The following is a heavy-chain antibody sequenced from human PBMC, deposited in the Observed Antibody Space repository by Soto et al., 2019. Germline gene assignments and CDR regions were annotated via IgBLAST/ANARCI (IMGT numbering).Heavy chain of an antibody. Sequence: ASVKVSCKASGYTFTSYGISWVRQAPGQGLEWMGWISAYNGNTNYAQKLQGRVTMTTDTSTSTAYMELRSLRSDDTAVYYCARDHSQIRYFDWLLPYYFDYWGQGTLVTVSS. CDR1: GYTFTSYG. CDR2: ISAYNGNT. V-gene: IGHV1-18*01. D-gene: IGHD3-9*01. CDR3: ARDHSQIRYFDWLLPYYFDY. J-gene: IGHJ4*02.